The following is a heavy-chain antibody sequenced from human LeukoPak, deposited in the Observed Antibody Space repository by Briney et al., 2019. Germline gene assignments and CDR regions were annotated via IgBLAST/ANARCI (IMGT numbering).Heavy chain of an antibody. V-gene: IGHV3-11*04. D-gene: IGHD1-7*01. Sequence: GGSLRLSCAASGFTFSDYYMSWIRQAPGKGLEWVSYISSSGSTIYYADSVRGRFTISRDNAKNSLYLQMNSLRAEDTAVYYCARVTGTGDYYYYGMDVWGQGTTVTVSS. J-gene: IGHJ6*02. CDR3: ARVTGTGDYYYYGMDV. CDR2: ISSSGSTI. CDR1: GFTFSDYY.